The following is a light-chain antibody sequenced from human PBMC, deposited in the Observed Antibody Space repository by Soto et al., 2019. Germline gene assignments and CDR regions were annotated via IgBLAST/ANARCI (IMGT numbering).Light chain of an antibody. CDR2: EAS. CDR1: QSVGNN. CDR3: QQHAHWPLT. Sequence: DIVLTQSPATLSLSPGDRATISCRASQSVGNNLNWYQQKPGQAPGLLIYEASTMPSGIPSRFSGSGSGTDFTLTISSLEPEDFAVYYCQQHAHWPLTFGGGTKVDIK. V-gene: IGKV3-11*01. J-gene: IGKJ4*01.